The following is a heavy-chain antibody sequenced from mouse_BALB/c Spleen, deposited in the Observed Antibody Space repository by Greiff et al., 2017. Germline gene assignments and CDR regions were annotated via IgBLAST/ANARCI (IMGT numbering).Heavy chain of an antibody. Sequence: EVQLQQSGPELVKPGASVKIPCKASGYTFTDYNMDWVKQSHGKSLEWIGDINPNNGGTIYNQKFKGKATLTVDKSSSTAYMELRSLTSEDTAVYYCARDDYYGSAIAYWGQGTLVTVSA. V-gene: IGHV1-18*01. CDR2: INPNNGGT. J-gene: IGHJ3*01. CDR1: GYTFTDYN. D-gene: IGHD1-1*01. CDR3: ARDDYYGSAIAY.